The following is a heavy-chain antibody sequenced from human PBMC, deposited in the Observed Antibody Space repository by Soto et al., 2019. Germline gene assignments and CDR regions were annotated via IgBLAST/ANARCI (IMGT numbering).Heavy chain of an antibody. D-gene: IGHD1-20*01. V-gene: IGHV4-39*01. J-gene: IGHJ4*02. Sequence: QLQLQESGPGLVKSSETLSLTCSVSGASVSSSHYWGWIRQPPGKGLEWIGSVSYSGSPYYSPSFKSRITISVDTSNNQFSLRVRSLTATDTAVYFCARHYNTGAFFDYWGQGKLVTVS. CDR1: GASVSSSHY. CDR3: ARHYNTGAFFDY. CDR2: VSYSGSP.